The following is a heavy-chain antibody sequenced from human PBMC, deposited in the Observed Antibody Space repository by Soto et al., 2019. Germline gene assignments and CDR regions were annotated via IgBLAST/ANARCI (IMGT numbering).Heavy chain of an antibody. CDR3: ARDRSSSGVSNWFDP. CDR1: GFTFSSYA. D-gene: IGHD6-6*01. Sequence: VGSLRLSCAASGFTFSSYAMHWVRQAPGKGLEWVAVISYDESNKYYADSVKGRFTISRDNSKNTLYLQMNSLRAEDTAVYYCARDRSSSGVSNWFDPWGQGTLVTVSS. V-gene: IGHV3-30-3*01. CDR2: ISYDESNK. J-gene: IGHJ5*02.